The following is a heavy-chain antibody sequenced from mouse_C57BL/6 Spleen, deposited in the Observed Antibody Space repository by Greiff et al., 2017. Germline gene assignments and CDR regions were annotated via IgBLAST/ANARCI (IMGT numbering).Heavy chain of an antibody. V-gene: IGHV5-17*01. CDR2: ISSGSSTI. D-gene: IGHD1-1*01. CDR1: GFTFSDYG. CDR3: ARDYYYGSGTWAMDY. Sequence: VQLKQSGGGLVKPGGSLKLSCAASGFTFSDYGMHWVRQAPEKGLEWVAYISSGSSTIYYADTVKGRFTISRDNAKNTLFLQMTSLRSEDTAMYYCARDYYYGSGTWAMDYWGQGTSVTVSS. J-gene: IGHJ4*01.